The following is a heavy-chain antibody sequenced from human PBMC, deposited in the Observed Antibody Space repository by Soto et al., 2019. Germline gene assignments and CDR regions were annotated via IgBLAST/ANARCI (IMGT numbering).Heavy chain of an antibody. V-gene: IGHV4-34*01. CDR3: ARVTGRYYYCMDV. CDR2: INHSGST. Sequence: SETLSLTCAVYGGSFSGYYWSWIRQPPGKGLEWIGEINHSGSTNYNPSLKSRVTISVDTSKNQFSLNLSSVTAADTAVYYCARVTGRYYYCMDVWGKGITVTVFS. J-gene: IGHJ6*04. CDR1: GGSFSGYY.